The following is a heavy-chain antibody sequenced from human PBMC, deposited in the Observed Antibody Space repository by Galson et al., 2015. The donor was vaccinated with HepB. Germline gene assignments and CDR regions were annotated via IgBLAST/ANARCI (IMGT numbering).Heavy chain of an antibody. V-gene: IGHV3-21*01. D-gene: IGHD3-9*01. CDR1: GFTFSSYS. CDR2: ISSSSSYI. J-gene: IGHJ4*02. Sequence: SLRLSCAASGFTFSSYSMNWVRQAPGKGLEWVSSISSSSSYIYYADSVKGRFTISRDNAKNSLYLQMNSLRAEDTAVYYCARDRNQLRYFPETGADYWGQGTLVTVSS. CDR3: ARDRNQLRYFPETGADY.